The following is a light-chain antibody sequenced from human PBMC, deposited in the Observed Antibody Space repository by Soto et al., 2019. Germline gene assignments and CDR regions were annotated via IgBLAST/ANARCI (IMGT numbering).Light chain of an antibody. CDR1: SSDVGAYNY. CDR2: EVS. CDR3: SSFTTSSTRV. Sequence: QSVLTQPASVSGSPGQSITISCAGTSSDVGAYNYVSWYQQHPGSTPKIMIYEVSNRPSGVSDRFSGSKSGNTASLTISGLQAGDEADYYCSSFTTSSTRVFGGGTKVTVL. J-gene: IGLJ2*01. V-gene: IGLV2-14*01.